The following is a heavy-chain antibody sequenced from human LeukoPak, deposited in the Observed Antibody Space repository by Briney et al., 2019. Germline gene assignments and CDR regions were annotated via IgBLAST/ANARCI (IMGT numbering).Heavy chain of an antibody. CDR2: IYYSGST. CDR1: GGSISSYY. J-gene: IGHJ4*02. V-gene: IGHV4-59*01. D-gene: IGHD6-13*01. CDR3: ARHRAAAGILYFDY. Sequence: SETLSLTCTVSGGSISSYYWSWIRQPPGKRLEWIGYIYYSGSTNYNPSLKSRVTISVDTSKNQFSLKLSSVTAADTAVYYCARHRAAAGILYFDYWGQGTLVTVSS.